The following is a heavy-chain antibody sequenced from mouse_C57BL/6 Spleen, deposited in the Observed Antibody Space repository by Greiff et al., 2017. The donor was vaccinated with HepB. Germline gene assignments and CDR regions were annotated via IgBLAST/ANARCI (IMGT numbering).Heavy chain of an antibody. CDR2: IDPATGNT. Sequence: EVQLQQSVAELVRPGASVKLSCTASGFNIKNTYMHWVKQRPEQGLEWIGRIDPATGNTKYAPKFQGKATITADTSSNTAYLQLSSLTSEDTAIYYGARASYGSSPWLAYWGQGTLVTVSA. J-gene: IGHJ3*01. V-gene: IGHV14-3*01. D-gene: IGHD1-1*01. CDR3: ARASYGSSPWLAY. CDR1: GFNIKNTY.